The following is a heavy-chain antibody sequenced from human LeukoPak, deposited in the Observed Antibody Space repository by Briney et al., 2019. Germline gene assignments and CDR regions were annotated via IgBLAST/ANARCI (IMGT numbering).Heavy chain of an antibody. V-gene: IGHV4-30-4*07. CDR2: IYYSGST. D-gene: IGHD3-22*01. Sequence: SQTLSLTCAVSGGSISSGGYSWSWIRQPPGKGLEWIGYIYYSGSTNYNPSLKSRVTISVDTSKNQFSLKLSSVTAADTAVYYCAGRQLYYDRSFWGQGTMVTVSS. CDR1: GGSISSGGYS. J-gene: IGHJ3*01. CDR3: AGRQLYYDRSF.